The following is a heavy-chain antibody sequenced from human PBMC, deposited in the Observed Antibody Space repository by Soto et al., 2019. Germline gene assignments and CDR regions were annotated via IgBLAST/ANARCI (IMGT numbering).Heavy chain of an antibody. CDR3: AHGSCSSADCYPNPYLDY. V-gene: IGHV2-5*02. J-gene: IGHJ4*02. D-gene: IGHD2-2*01. CDR1: GFSLSTTAEG. CDR2: IYWDDDE. Sequence: QITLKESGPTLVKPTQTLTLTCTFSGFSLSTTAEGVGWIRQPPGKALEWLALIYWDDDERYSPSLKSRLTITKDTSNNQVVLTMTNVDPVDTATYYWAHGSCSSADCYPNPYLDYWGQGILVTVSS.